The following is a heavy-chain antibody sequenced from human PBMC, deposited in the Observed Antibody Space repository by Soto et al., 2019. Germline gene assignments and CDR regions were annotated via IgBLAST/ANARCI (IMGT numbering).Heavy chain of an antibody. CDR2: ISGYNGNA. CDR1: GYTFSSYG. D-gene: IGHD3-16*01. V-gene: IGHV1-18*01. J-gene: IGHJ4*02. Sequence: VQLVQSGNEVQRPGASVKVSCKTSGYTFSSYGIIWVRQAPGQGLEWMGWISGYNGNADYAQKFQGRVHMTTDTSTSTVFMELRNLSSDDTALYYCAREGWLGELLYWGQGSLVTVS. CDR3: AREGWLGELLY.